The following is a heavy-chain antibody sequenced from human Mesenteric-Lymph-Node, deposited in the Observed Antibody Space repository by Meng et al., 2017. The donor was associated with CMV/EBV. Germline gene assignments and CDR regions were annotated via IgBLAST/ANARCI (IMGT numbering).Heavy chain of an antibody. CDR2: ISGNGVDT. CDR3: AKHRARVGATSLEY. V-gene: IGHV3-23*01. J-gene: IGHJ4*02. CDR1: GFTLSVYA. D-gene: IGHD1-26*01. Sequence: VPGFTLSVYAISWVRQAPGKGLEWVSTISGNGVDTYCADSIKYRLTISRNNSRSSEFLKMNSQRDGDTDKYYCAKHRARVGATSLEYWGQGTLVTVSS.